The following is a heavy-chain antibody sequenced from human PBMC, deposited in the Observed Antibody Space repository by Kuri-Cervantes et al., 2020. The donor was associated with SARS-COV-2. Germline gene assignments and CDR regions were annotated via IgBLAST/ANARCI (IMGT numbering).Heavy chain of an antibody. CDR1: GGSFSRYY. CDR2: IYHSGST. D-gene: IGHD3-3*01. J-gene: IGHJ4*02. CDR3: ARGPAHDFWSGYRFDY. V-gene: IGHV4-39*07. Sequence: SETLSLTCAVSGGSFSRYYWNWVRQPPGKGLEWIGSIYHSGSTYYNPSLKSRVTISVDTSKSQFSLKLSSVTAADTAVYYCARGPAHDFWSGYRFDYWGQGTLVTVSS.